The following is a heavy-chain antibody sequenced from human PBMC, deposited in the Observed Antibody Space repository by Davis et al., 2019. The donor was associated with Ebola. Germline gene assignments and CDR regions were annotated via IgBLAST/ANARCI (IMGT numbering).Heavy chain of an antibody. CDR3: ARDEVYTNYGSRFDF. D-gene: IGHD4-11*01. CDR2: VRSHGSDD. CDR1: GFTFSSYS. Sequence: PGGSLRLSCAASGFTFSSYSMNWVRQAPGRGLEWVAFVRSHGSDDHYADSVKGRFTISRDNSKNTMYLQMNSLRAEDTAVYSCARDEVYTNYGSRFDFWGQGTLVAVSS. V-gene: IGHV3-30*02. J-gene: IGHJ4*02.